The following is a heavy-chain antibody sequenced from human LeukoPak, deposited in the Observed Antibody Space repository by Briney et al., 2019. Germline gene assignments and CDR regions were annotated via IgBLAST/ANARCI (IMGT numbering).Heavy chain of an antibody. Sequence: PSETLSLTCTVSGGSISSYYWSWIRQPAGKGLEWIGRIYTSGSTNYNPSLKSRVTMSVDTSKNQFSLKLSSVTAADTAVYYCARDDYVWGSYLCPLDYWGQGTLVTVSS. CDR3: ARDDYVWGSYLCPLDY. CDR2: IYTSGST. J-gene: IGHJ4*02. CDR1: GGSISSYY. D-gene: IGHD3-16*02. V-gene: IGHV4-4*07.